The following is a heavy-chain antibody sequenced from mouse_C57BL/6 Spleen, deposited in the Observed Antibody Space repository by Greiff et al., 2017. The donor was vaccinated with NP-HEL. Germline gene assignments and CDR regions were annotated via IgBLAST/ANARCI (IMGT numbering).Heavy chain of an antibody. CDR3: ALDSSGYLYYFDY. V-gene: IGHV1-80*01. D-gene: IGHD3-2*02. J-gene: IGHJ2*01. Sequence: VQRVESGAELVKPGASVKISCKASGYAFSSYWMNWVKQRPGKGLEWIGQIYPGDGDTNYNGKFKGKATLTADKSSSTAYMQLSSLTSEDSAVYFCALDSSGYLYYFDYWGQGTTLTVSS. CDR2: IYPGDGDT. CDR1: GYAFSSYW.